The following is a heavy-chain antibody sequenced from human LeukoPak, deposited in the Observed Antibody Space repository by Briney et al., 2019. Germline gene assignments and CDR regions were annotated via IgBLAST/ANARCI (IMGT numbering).Heavy chain of an antibody. D-gene: IGHD5-18*01. J-gene: IGHJ4*02. CDR3: ARGYTWIQP. Sequence: GGSLRLSCAASGFTFTSHWMSWVRQAPGKGLERVAYINEDGSEKYYVDPVKGRFTISRDNAKNSLYVQMNSLRAEDTAVYYCARGYTWIQPWGQGTLVTVSS. CDR1: GFTFTSHW. V-gene: IGHV3-7*03. CDR2: INEDGSEK.